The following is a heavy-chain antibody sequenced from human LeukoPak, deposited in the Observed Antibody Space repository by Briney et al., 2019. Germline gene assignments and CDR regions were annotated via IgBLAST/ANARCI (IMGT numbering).Heavy chain of an antibody. CDR3: ATLATRGVYFDY. V-gene: IGHV4-59*01. CDR2: IYYSGST. Sequence: SETLSLTCTVSGGSISSYYWSWIRQPPGKGLEWIGYIYYSGSTNYNPSLKSRVTISVDTSKNQFSLKLSSVTAADTAVYYCATLATRGVYFDYWGQGTLVTVSS. CDR1: GGSISSYY. D-gene: IGHD3-10*01. J-gene: IGHJ4*02.